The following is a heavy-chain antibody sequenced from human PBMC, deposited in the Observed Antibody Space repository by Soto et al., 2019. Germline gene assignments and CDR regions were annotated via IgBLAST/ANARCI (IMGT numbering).Heavy chain of an antibody. V-gene: IGHV3-23*01. CDR2: ISTDSSRA. D-gene: IGHD3-16*01. Sequence: EVQLLESGGGLVQPGGSLRLSCAASGFTFNTFEMSWVRQAPGRGLDWVSFISTDSSRAYYADAVKGRFTISRDNSKHTLYLQMNSLTAEDTAVYACVKGGWLDFWGQGTLVTVSS. CDR1: GFTFNTFE. CDR3: VKGGWLDF. J-gene: IGHJ5*01.